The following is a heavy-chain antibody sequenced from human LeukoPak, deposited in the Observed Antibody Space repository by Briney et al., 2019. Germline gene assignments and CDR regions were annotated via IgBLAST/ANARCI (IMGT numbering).Heavy chain of an antibody. CDR3: ARGLLYYMDV. Sequence: SETLSLTCAVYGGSFSGYYWSWIRQPPGKGLEWIGEINHSGSTNYNPSLKSRVTISVDTSKNPFSLKLSSVTAADTAVYYCARGLLYYMDVWGKGTTVTVSS. D-gene: IGHD3-10*01. V-gene: IGHV4-34*01. CDR1: GGSFSGYY. J-gene: IGHJ6*03. CDR2: INHSGST.